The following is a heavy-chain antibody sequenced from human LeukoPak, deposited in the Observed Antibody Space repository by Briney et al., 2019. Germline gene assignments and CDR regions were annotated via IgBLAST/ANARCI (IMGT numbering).Heavy chain of an antibody. CDR3: AKGSLGSWYYFDY. Sequence: WSLRLSCAASGFPFGSSAMSWVRPAPGKGPEWGSTFSRSGPDTYYADSVKGRFTIFRDNSKNTLYLQMNSLRAEDTAVYYCAKGSLGSWYYFDYWGQGTLVTVSS. J-gene: IGHJ4*02. CDR1: GFPFGSSA. CDR2: FSRSGPDT. D-gene: IGHD6-13*01. V-gene: IGHV3-23*01.